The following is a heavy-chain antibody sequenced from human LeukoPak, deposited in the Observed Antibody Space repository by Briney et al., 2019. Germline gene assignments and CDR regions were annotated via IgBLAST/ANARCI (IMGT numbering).Heavy chain of an antibody. D-gene: IGHD2-15*01. V-gene: IGHV4-30-4*01. CDR1: GGSISSGDYY. CDR2: IYYSGST. Sequence: SETLSLTCTVSGGSISSGDYYWSWIRQPPGKGLEWIGYIYYSGSTYYNPSLKSRVTISVDTSKNQFSLKLSSVTAADTAVHYCAREAVVAARWFDPWGQGTLVTVSS. J-gene: IGHJ5*02. CDR3: AREAVVAARWFDP.